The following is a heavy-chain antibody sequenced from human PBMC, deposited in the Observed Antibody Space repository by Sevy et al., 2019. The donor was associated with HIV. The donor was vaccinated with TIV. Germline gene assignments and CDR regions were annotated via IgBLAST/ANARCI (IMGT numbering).Heavy chain of an antibody. J-gene: IGHJ4*02. V-gene: IGHV3-33*01. CDR2: IWYDGSNK. Sequence: GGSLRLSCAASGFTFSSYGMHWVRQAPGKGLEWMAVIWYDGSNKFYADSVKGRFTISRDNSKNTLYLQMNNLRAEDTAVYYCARGGGLDYYDSSGYYSPLDYWGQGTLVTVSS. CDR3: ARGGGLDYYDSSGYYSPLDY. D-gene: IGHD3-22*01. CDR1: GFTFSSYG.